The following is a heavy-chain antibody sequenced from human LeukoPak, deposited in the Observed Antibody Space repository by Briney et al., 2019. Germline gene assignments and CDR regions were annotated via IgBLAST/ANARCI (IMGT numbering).Heavy chain of an antibody. CDR2: TYYRSKWYN. D-gene: IGHD1-26*01. V-gene: IGHV6-1*01. CDR3: GRGVGATVGYFDY. J-gene: IGHJ4*02. Sequence: SQTLSLTCAISGDSVSSNSAAWNWIRQSPSRGLEWLGRTYYRSKWYNDYAVSVKSRITIKPDTTKNQFSLQLISVTAEDPAVYYCGRGVGATVGYFDYWGQGTLATVSS. CDR1: GDSVSSNSAA.